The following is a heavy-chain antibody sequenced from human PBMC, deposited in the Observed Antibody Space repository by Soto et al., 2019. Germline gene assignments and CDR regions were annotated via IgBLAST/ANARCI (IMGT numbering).Heavy chain of an antibody. CDR3: VANRGYNYYYGMAV. Sequence: EVQLLESGGGLVQPGGSLRLSCAASGFTFSSYAMSWVRQAPGNGLEWVSAISGSGGSTYYADSVKGRFTISRDNSKNTLYLQMNSLRAEDTAVYYCVANRGYNYYYGMAVWGQGTTVTVSS. CDR2: ISGSGGST. D-gene: IGHD3-22*01. V-gene: IGHV3-23*01. J-gene: IGHJ6*02. CDR1: GFTFSSYA.